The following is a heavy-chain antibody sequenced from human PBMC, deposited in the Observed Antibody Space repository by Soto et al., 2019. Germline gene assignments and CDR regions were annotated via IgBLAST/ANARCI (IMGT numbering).Heavy chain of an antibody. CDR1: RYTFHSNG. J-gene: IGHJ5*02. D-gene: IGHD2-15*01. CDR3: ARDLSTLLNVFDL. V-gene: IGHV1-18*04. CDR2: ISAYNGNT. Sequence: APFKLSCQASRYTFHSNGISWVRQDPGQGLEWMGWISAYNGNTNYAQKLQGRVTMTTDTSTSTAYMELRSLRSDDTAVYYCARDLSTLLNVFDLWGQRTLVTVS.